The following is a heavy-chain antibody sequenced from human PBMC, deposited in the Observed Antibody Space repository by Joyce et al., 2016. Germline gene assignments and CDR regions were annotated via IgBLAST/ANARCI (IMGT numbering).Heavy chain of an antibody. CDR3: ATGIAAAGPNNY. V-gene: IGHV1-18*01. Sequence: QVQLVQSGDEVKKPGASVKVSCRASGHTLITYGFNWVRQAPGQGLVWMGWIRSYNANTNYAQKLQGRLTRTTDRSTSTTDMELRSLRSDDTAVYYCATGIAAAGPNNYWGQGALVTVSS. J-gene: IGHJ4*02. CDR2: IRSYNANT. CDR1: GHTLITYG. D-gene: IGHD6-13*01.